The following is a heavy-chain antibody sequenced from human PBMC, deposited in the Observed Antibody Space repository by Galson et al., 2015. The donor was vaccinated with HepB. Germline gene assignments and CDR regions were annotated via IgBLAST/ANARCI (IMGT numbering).Heavy chain of an antibody. D-gene: IGHD1-26*01. V-gene: IGHV6-1*01. CDR2: TYYRSKWYT. CDR3: ARMVGETPDV. CDR1: GDSVSSNSAA. Sequence: CAISGDSVSSNSAAWNWIRQSPSRGLEWLGRTYYRSKWYTGYALSVKSRITIKPDTSKNQFSLQLNSVTPEDTAVYYCARMVGETPDVWGQRTTVTVSS. J-gene: IGHJ6*02.